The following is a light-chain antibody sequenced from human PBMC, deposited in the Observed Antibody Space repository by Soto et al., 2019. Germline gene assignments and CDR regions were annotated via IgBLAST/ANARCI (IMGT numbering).Light chain of an antibody. Sequence: QAVVTQPPSASGTPGQRVTISCSGSNSNIGSNTVNWYQQLPGTAPKVFIYNNDQRPLGVPDRFSGSKSGTSASLAISGLQSVDEADYTCAAWDDSLKGWVFGGGTKLTVL. CDR3: AAWDDSLKGWV. J-gene: IGLJ3*02. V-gene: IGLV1-44*01. CDR2: NND. CDR1: NSNIGSNT.